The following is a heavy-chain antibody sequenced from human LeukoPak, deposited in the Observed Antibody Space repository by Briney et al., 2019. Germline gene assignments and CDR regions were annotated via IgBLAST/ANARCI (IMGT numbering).Heavy chain of an antibody. V-gene: IGHV3-48*03. Sequence: GGSLRLSCAASGFTFSSYEMNWVRQAPGKGLEWVSYISSSGSTIYYADSVKGRFTISRDNAKNSLYLQMNSLRAEDTAVYYCAKENYDILTGYYAPFDYWGQGTLVTVSS. D-gene: IGHD3-9*01. CDR2: ISSSGSTI. CDR3: AKENYDILTGYYAPFDY. J-gene: IGHJ4*02. CDR1: GFTFSSYE.